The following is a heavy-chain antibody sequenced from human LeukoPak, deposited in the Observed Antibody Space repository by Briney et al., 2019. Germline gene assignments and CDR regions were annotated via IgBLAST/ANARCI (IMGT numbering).Heavy chain of an antibody. CDR1: GYSISSGYY. CDR3: ARDLHLLNYYDSSGYYQDY. V-gene: IGHV4-38-2*02. D-gene: IGHD3-22*01. J-gene: IGHJ4*02. CDR2: IYHSGST. Sequence: PSETLPLTCTVSGYSISSGYYWGWIRQPPGKGLEWIGSIYHSGSTYYNPSLKSRVTISVDTSKNQFSLKLSSVTAADTAVYYCARDLHLLNYYDSSGYYQDYWGQGTLVTVSS.